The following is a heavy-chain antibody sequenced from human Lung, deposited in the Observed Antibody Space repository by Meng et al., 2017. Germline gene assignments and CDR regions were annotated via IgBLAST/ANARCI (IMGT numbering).Heavy chain of an antibody. V-gene: IGHV3-53*01. CDR1: GSTVSSNY. J-gene: IGHJ6*02. CDR2: IYSGGST. D-gene: IGHD1-7*01. Sequence: GESLKISCAASGSTVSSNYMSWVRQAPGKGLEWVSVIYSGGSTYYADSVKGRFTISRDNSKNTLYLQMNSLRAEDTAVYYCARDLRITGTTGYYYYYGMDVWGQGTTVTVSS. CDR3: ARDLRITGTTGYYYYYGMDV.